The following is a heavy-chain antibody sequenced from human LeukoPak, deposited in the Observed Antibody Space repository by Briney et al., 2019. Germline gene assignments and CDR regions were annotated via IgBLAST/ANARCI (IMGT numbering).Heavy chain of an antibody. V-gene: IGHV1-2*02. CDR1: GYTFTGYY. D-gene: IGHD6-13*01. CDR2: INPNSGGT. Sequence: ASVKVSCKASGYTFTGYYMHWVRQAPGQGLEWMGWINPNSGGTNYAQKFQGRVTMTRDTSISTAYMELSSLRSEDTAVYYCARGWPSGIAAAGRRRYFQHWGQGTLVTVSS. CDR3: ARGWPSGIAAAGRRRYFQH. J-gene: IGHJ1*01.